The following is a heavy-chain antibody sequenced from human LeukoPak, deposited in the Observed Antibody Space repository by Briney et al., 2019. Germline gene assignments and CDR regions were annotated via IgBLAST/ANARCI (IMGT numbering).Heavy chain of an antibody. CDR1: GFTFTTYW. J-gene: IGHJ4*02. CDR2: IKTDGSEK. CDR3: ARKNWTNDY. D-gene: IGHD1/OR15-1a*01. Sequence: GGSLRLSCAASGFTFTTYWMSWVRQAPGKGLEWVSNIKTDGSEKYYVDSVKGRFTISRDNAKNSLYLQMNSLRAEDTALYYCARKNWTNDYWGRATLVTVSS. V-gene: IGHV3-7*01.